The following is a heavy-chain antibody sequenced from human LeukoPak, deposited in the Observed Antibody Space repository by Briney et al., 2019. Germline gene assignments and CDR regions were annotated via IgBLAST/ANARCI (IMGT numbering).Heavy chain of an antibody. CDR2: IWYDGSNK. Sequence: PGGSLRLSCAASGFTFSSYAMHWVRQAPGKGLEWVAVIWYDGSNKYYADSVKGRFTVSRDNSKNTLYLQMNSLRAEDTAVYYCARDSETPFDYWGQGTLVTVSS. CDR1: GFTFSSYA. J-gene: IGHJ4*02. V-gene: IGHV3-33*08. CDR3: ARDSETPFDY.